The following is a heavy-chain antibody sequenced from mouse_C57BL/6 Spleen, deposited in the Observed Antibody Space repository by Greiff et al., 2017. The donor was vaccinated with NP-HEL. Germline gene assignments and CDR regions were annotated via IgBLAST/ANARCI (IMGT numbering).Heavy chain of an antibody. V-gene: IGHV1-82*01. CDR1: GYAFSSSW. Sequence: QVQLQQSGPELVKPGASVKISCKASGYAFSSSWMNWVKQRPGKGLEWIGRIYPGDGDTNYNGKFKGKATLTADKSSSTAYMQRSSLTSEDSAVYFCAKITTVVAPYFDVWGTGTTVTVSS. D-gene: IGHD1-1*01. J-gene: IGHJ1*03. CDR3: AKITTVVAPYFDV. CDR2: IYPGDGDT.